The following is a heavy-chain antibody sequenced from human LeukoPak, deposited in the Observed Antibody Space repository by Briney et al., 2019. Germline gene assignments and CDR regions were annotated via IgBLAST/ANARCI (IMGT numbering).Heavy chain of an antibody. D-gene: IGHD1-14*01. CDR3: ARDNRRAFDY. J-gene: IGHJ4*02. CDR2: IYTSGST. Sequence: PSETVSLTCTVSGGSISSYYWSWLRQPAGKGLEWIGRIYTSGSTNYNPSLKSRVTMSVDTYKNQFSLKLSSVTAADTAVYYCARDNRRAFDYWGQGTLVTVSS. V-gene: IGHV4-4*07. CDR1: GGSISSYY.